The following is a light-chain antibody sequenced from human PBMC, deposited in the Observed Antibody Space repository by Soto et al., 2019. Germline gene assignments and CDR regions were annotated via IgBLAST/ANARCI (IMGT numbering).Light chain of an antibody. V-gene: IGLV2-14*01. CDR1: SGDVGGYNY. J-gene: IGLJ1*01. CDR3: SSYTSSSTPHYV. CDR2: DVS. Sequence: QSVLTQPASVSGSPGQSITISCTGTSGDVGGYNYVSWYQQHPGKAPKLMIYDVSNRPSGVSNRFSGSKSGNTASLTISGLQAEDEADYYCSSYTSSSTPHYVFGTGTKVTVL.